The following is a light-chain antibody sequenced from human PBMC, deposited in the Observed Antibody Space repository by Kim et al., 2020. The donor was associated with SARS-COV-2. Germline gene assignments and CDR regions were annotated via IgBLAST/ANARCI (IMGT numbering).Light chain of an antibody. V-gene: IGKV1-17*01. CDR1: QDIRND. Sequence: ASVGDRVTNTWRASQDIRNDLGWYQQNPGRAPKRLIYGASSLQSGGPSRFSGSGSGTEFTLTISSLQPEDFATYFCLQHNTYPITFGQGTRLEIK. CDR2: GAS. CDR3: LQHNTYPIT. J-gene: IGKJ5*01.